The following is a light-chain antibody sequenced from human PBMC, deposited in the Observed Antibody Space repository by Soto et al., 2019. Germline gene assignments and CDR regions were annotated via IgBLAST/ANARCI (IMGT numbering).Light chain of an antibody. CDR1: SGYSNYK. CDR3: GADHGRGSNDV. V-gene: IGLV9-49*01. Sequence: QPVLTQPPSASASLGASVTLTCTLSSGYSNYKVDWYQQRPGKGPRFVMRVGTGGIVGSKGDGIPDRFSVLGSGLNRYLTIKNIQEVDESDYHCGADHGRGSNDVFGTGTKVTVL. CDR2: VGTGGIVG. J-gene: IGLJ1*01.